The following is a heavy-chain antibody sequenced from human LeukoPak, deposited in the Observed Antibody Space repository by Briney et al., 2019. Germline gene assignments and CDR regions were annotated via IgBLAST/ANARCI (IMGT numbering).Heavy chain of an antibody. CDR2: ISYDGSNK. CDR3: AKDNEDY. CDR1: GFTFSSYG. D-gene: IGHD2-8*01. V-gene: IGHV3-30*18. J-gene: IGHJ4*02. Sequence: PGGSLRLSGAASGFTFSSYGMHWVRQAPGKGLEWVAIISYDGSNKYYADSVKGRFTISRDNSKNTLYLQMNSLRAEDTAVYYCAKDNEDYWGQGTLVTVSS.